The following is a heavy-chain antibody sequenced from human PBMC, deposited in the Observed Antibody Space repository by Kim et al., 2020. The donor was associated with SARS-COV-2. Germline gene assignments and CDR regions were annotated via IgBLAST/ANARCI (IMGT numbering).Heavy chain of an antibody. Sequence: GGSLRLSCVASGFTFRDFGVAWVHQAPGQGLEWVPFITSSRSFTYYADSLKGRFTISRDNSKNSVYLEMDSLTVEDTAVYFCAIFYYSDYSSWGQGTQVTLP. CDR1: GFTFRDFG. V-gene: IGHV3-21*01. CDR3: AIFYYSDYSS. CDR2: ITSSRSFT. J-gene: IGHJ5*02. D-gene: IGHD4-17*01.